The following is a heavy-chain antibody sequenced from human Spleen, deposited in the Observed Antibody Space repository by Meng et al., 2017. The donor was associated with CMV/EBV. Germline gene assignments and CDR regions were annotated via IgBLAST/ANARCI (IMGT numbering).Heavy chain of an antibody. D-gene: IGHD2/OR15-2a*01. CDR2: ISGSDGRT. J-gene: IGHJ4*02. CDR3: AKADIAIVLTTFGY. CDR1: GFTFSNFG. Sequence: GGSLRLSCAASGFTFSNFGMSWVRQAPGKGLEWVSTISGSDGRTYYADSVKGRFTISRDNSKNTLYLQMNSLRAEDTAVYYCAKADIAIVLTTFGYWGQGTLVTVSS. V-gene: IGHV3-23*01.